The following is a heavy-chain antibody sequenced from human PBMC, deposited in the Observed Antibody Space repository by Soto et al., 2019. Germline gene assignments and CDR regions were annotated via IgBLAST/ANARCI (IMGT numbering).Heavy chain of an antibody. V-gene: IGHV1-69*01. Sequence: QVQLVQSGAEVKKPGSSVKVSCKASVRTFSSYAISWVRQAPGQGLEWMGGIIPIYDTTNYAQKFQGRVTITADESTSTAYMELSRLRSEDTAVYYCARSQGSSTSLEIYYYYYYGMDVWGQGTTVTVSS. J-gene: IGHJ6*02. CDR2: IIPIYDTT. CDR1: VRTFSSYA. D-gene: IGHD2-2*01. CDR3: ARSQGSSTSLEIYYYYYYGMDV.